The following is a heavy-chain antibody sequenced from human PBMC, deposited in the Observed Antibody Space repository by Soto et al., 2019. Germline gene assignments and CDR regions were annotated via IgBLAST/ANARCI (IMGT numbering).Heavy chain of an antibody. J-gene: IGHJ4*02. D-gene: IGHD2-2*02. V-gene: IGHV3-23*01. Sequence: PGWSLRLSCAASGFTLSSYAMSWVRQAPGKGLEWVSGITASGGSTSYADSVKGRFTISRDNSKNTLYLQMNSLRAEETAVYYCAHTQGIVLVPAAIWYWGQGTLVTVSS. CDR1: GFTLSSYA. CDR2: ITASGGST. CDR3: AHTQGIVLVPAAIWY.